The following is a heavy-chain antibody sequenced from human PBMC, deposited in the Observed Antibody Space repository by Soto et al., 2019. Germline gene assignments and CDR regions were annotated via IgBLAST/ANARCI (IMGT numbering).Heavy chain of an antibody. J-gene: IGHJ6*02. Sequence: SETLSLTCAVYGGSFSGYYWSWIRQPPGKGLEWIGEINHSGSTNYNPSLKSRVTISLDTSNNQFSLNLNSVTAADSAVYYCAREGYNYNGMDVWGQGTTVTVSS. CDR2: INHSGST. V-gene: IGHV4-34*01. CDR1: GGSFSGYY. CDR3: AREGYNYNGMDV.